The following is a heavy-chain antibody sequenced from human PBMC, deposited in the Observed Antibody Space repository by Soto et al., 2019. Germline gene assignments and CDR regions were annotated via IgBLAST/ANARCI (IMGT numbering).Heavy chain of an antibody. J-gene: IGHJ4*02. Sequence: QVQLQESGPGLVKPSETLSLTCTVSGGSISSYYWSWIRQPPGKGLEWNGYIYYSGSTNYHPSLKRPVPISVDTSKNQFSLKLSSVTAADTAVYYCARDRRERDLDYWGQGTLVTVSS. D-gene: IGHD1-1*01. CDR1: GGSISSYY. CDR2: IYYSGST. V-gene: IGHV4-59*01. CDR3: ARDRRERDLDY.